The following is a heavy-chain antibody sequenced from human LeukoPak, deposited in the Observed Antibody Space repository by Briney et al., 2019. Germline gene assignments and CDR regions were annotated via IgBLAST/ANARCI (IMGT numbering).Heavy chain of an antibody. D-gene: IGHD3-22*01. CDR3: ARAPGVYYDSSGYYSL. Sequence: SETLSLTCAVYGGSFSGYYWSWIRQPAGKGLEWIGRIYTSGSTNYNPSLKSRVTMSVDTSKNQFSLKLSSVTAADTAVYYCARAPGVYYDSSGYYSLWGQGTMVTVSS. V-gene: IGHV4-59*10. CDR2: IYTSGST. J-gene: IGHJ3*01. CDR1: GGSFSGYY.